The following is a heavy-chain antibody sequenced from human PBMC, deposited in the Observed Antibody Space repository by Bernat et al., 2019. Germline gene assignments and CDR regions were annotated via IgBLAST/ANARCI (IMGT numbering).Heavy chain of an antibody. D-gene: IGHD3-16*02. CDR3: ERGIPRWGSYRYNAFDI. CDR2: IWYDGSNK. V-gene: IGHV3-33*01. Sequence: QVQLVESGGGVVQPGRSLRLSCAASGFTFSSYGMHWVRQAPGKGLEWVVVIWYDGSNKYYADSVKGRFTISRDNSKNTLYLQMNSLRAEDTAVYYCERGIPRWGSYRYNAFDIWGQGTMVTVSS. J-gene: IGHJ3*02. CDR1: GFTFSSYG.